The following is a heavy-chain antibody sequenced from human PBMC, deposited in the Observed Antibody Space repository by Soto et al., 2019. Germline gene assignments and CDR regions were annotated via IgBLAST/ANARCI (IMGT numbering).Heavy chain of an antibody. Sequence: ASVKVSCKAIGYSFTSHYMHWVRQAPGQGLEWMGTIYPGGVNIGYAQKFKGRVTMTKDTSTSTVYMELNSLTSEDTAVYYCARDQCWHDLVWWFDSWGQGTLVTVS. CDR1: GYSFTSHY. V-gene: IGHV1-46*03. J-gene: IGHJ5*01. D-gene: IGHD3-16*01. CDR3: ARDQCWHDLVWWFDS. CDR2: IYPGGVNI.